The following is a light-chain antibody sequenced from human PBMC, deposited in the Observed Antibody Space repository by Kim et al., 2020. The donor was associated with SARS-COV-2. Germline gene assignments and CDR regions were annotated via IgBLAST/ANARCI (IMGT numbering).Light chain of an antibody. V-gene: IGKV1-33*01. J-gene: IGKJ4*01. CDR2: DAS. CDR3: QQYDNLPLT. Sequence: DIQMTQSPSSLSASVGDRVTITCQASQDISNYLNWYQQKPGKAPKLLIYDASNLEIGVPSRLSGSGSGTDFIFTISSLQPEDIATYYCQQYDNLPLTFGGGTKVDIK. CDR1: QDISNY.